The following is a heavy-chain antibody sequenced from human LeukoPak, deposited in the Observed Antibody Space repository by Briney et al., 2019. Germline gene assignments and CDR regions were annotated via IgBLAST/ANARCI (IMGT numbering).Heavy chain of an antibody. CDR2: IYWDDDK. V-gene: IGHV2-5*02. CDR1: GFSLSTSGVG. J-gene: IGHJ4*02. CDR3: AHSGVVVPVKIYYFDY. D-gene: IGHD2-2*01. Sequence: SGPTLVKPTQTLTLTCTFSGFSLSTSGVGVGWIRQPPGKALEWLALIYWDDDKRYSPSLKSRLTITKDTSKNQVVLTMTNMDPVDTATYYCAHSGVVVPVKIYYFDYWGQGTLVTVSS.